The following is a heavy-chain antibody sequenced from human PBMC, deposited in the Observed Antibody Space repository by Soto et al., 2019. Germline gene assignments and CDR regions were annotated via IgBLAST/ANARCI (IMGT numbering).Heavy chain of an antibody. CDR3: ARDGEFTVTTSGRWFDP. CDR1: GFTFSSYS. Sequence: GGSLRLSCAASGFTFSSYSMNWVRQAPGKGLEWVSSISSSSSYIYYADSVKGRFTISRDNAKNSLYLQMNSLRAEDTAVYYCARDGEFTVTTSGRWFDPWGQGTLVTVSS. D-gene: IGHD4-4*01. J-gene: IGHJ5*02. CDR2: ISSSSSYI. V-gene: IGHV3-21*01.